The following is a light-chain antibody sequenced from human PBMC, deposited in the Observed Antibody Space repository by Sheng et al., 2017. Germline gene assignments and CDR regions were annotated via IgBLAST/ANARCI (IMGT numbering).Light chain of an antibody. Sequence: SYELTQPPSVSVSPGQTARITCSGDALPKKXAYWYQQKSGQAPLLVIYEDSKRPSGIPERFSGSSSGTMATLTISGAQVEDEADYYCYSTDSSGNHYVFGTATKVTVL. CDR2: EDS. CDR3: YSTDSSGNHYV. V-gene: IGLV3-10*01. CDR1: ALPKKX. J-gene: IGLJ1*01.